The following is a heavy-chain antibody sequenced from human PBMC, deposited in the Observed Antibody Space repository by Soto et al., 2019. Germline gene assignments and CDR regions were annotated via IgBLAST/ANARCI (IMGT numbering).Heavy chain of an antibody. CDR1: GFTFSDYA. CDR3: AKGGRQWLVTSDFNY. Sequence: VQLVESGGGVVQPGRSLRLSCAASGFTFSDYAMHWVRQAPGKGLEWVAVVSHDGRNTHYADSVKGRFTISRDSSKNTVSRAMPSLRAGDTAVYYCAKGGRQWLVTSDFNYWGQGALVTVSS. D-gene: IGHD6-19*01. CDR2: VSHDGRNT. V-gene: IGHV3-30*18. J-gene: IGHJ4*02.